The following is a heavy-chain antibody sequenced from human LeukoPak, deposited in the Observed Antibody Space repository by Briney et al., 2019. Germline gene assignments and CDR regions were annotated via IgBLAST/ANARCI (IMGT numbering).Heavy chain of an antibody. V-gene: IGHV4-34*01. CDR3: ARGQAVVVTAFIDY. CDR1: GGSFSASY. Sequence: SETLSLTCDVYGGSFSASYRSWIRQPPEKGLEWMGEINHSGSTNYNPSLKSRVTISVNTSKNQFSLKLTSVTAADTAVYYCARGQAVVVTAFIDYWGQGTLVTVSS. CDR2: INHSGST. D-gene: IGHD2-21*02. J-gene: IGHJ4*02.